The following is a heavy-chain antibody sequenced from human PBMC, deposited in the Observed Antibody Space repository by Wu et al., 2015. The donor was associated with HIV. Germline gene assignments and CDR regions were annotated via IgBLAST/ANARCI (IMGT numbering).Heavy chain of an antibody. V-gene: IGHV1-18*01. J-gene: IGHJ6*03. CDR3: ARGMGYYYYYYMDV. CDR1: GYRFTAFG. D-gene: IGHD1-26*01. CDR2: IIPQNGDT. Sequence: QVHLVQSGAELKKPGTSVNVSCKASGYRFTAFGFSWLRQAPGQGLEWMGWIIPQNGDTDLAPNVQNRVTMTTDASTNLAYMELRTLTSDDTAVYYCARGMGYYYYYYMDVWGKGTTVTVSS.